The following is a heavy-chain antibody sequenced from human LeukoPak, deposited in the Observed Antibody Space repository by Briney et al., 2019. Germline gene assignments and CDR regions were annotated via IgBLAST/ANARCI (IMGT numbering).Heavy chain of an antibody. CDR3: AKGGYFSFDY. V-gene: IGHV3-23*01. CDR2: ISASGGST. J-gene: IGHJ4*02. D-gene: IGHD1-26*01. Sequence: GGSLRLSCAASGFTLSSYAMSWVRQAPGKGLEWVSSISASGGSTNYADSVKGRFTISRDNSKNTVYLQMNSLRAEDTAVYYCAKGGYFSFDYWGQGTLVAVSS. CDR1: GFTLSSYA.